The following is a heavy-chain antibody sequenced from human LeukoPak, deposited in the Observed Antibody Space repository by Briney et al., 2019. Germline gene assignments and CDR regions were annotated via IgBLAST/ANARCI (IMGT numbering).Heavy chain of an antibody. CDR3: AKDRYSYSGCCDY. CDR1: GFTFSTYA. V-gene: IGHV3-23*01. D-gene: IGHD5-12*01. CDR2: ISGSGGNT. J-gene: IGHJ4*02. Sequence: GGSLRLSCAGSGFTFSTYAMSWVRQAPGKGLEWVSAISGSGGNTYYAESVKGRFTISRDNSENTLYLQMNSLRGDDTAVYYCAKDRYSYSGCCDYWGQGTLVTVSS.